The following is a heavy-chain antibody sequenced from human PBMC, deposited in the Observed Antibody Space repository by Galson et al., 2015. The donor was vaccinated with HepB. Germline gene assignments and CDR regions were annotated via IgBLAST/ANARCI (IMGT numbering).Heavy chain of an antibody. Sequence: SLRLSCAASGFTFSSYAMHWVRQAPGKGLEWVAVISYDGSNKYYADSVKGRFTISRDNSKNTLYLQMNSLRAEDTAVYYCASLMVRGVIIPSDYWGQGTLVTVSS. CDR2: ISYDGSNK. J-gene: IGHJ4*02. CDR3: ASLMVRGVIIPSDY. CDR1: GFTFSSYA. V-gene: IGHV3-30-3*01. D-gene: IGHD3-10*01.